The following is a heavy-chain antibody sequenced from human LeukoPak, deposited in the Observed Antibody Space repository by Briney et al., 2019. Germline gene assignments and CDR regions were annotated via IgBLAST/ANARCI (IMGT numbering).Heavy chain of an antibody. CDR1: GFTFSAYG. V-gene: IGHV3-30*02. Sequence: PGGSLRLSRAASGFTFSAYGMHWVRQAPGKGLEWVAFIRYDGSHKYYADSVKGRFTIYRDNSKNTLYLQMNSLRAEDTAVYYCAKDRNSYDFWSGFFDYWGQGTLVTVSS. CDR3: AKDRNSYDFWSGFFDY. D-gene: IGHD3-3*01. CDR2: IRYDGSHK. J-gene: IGHJ4*02.